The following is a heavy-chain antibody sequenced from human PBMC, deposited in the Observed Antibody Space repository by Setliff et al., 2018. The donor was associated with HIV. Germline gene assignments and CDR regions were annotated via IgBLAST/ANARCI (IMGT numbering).Heavy chain of an antibody. CDR1: GYTFTNYD. J-gene: IGHJ4*02. Sequence: ASVKVSCKTSGYTFTNYDVNWFRQATGQRLEWMGWMNPNSVNTGYAQNFEGRVTMTRDTSTSTAYMEVRSLTSDDTAVYYCARTPYSSAWPGNYWGQGTLVTVSS. D-gene: IGHD6-19*01. CDR2: MNPNSVNT. V-gene: IGHV1-8*01. CDR3: ARTPYSSAWPGNY.